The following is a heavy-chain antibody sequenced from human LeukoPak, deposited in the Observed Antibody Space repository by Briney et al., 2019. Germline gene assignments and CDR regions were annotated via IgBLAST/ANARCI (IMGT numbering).Heavy chain of an antibody. CDR2: ISSSSSYI. Sequence: GGSLRLSCAASGLTFSSYSMNWVRQAPGKGLEWVSSISSSSSYIYYADSVKGRSTISRDNAKNSLYLQMNSLRAEDTAVYYCARDPDYDSLFDYWGQGTLVTVSS. V-gene: IGHV3-21*01. J-gene: IGHJ4*02. CDR1: GLTFSSYS. D-gene: IGHD3-22*01. CDR3: ARDPDYDSLFDY.